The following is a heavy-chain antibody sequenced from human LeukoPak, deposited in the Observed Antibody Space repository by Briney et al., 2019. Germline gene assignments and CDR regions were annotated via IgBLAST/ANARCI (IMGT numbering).Heavy chain of an antibody. J-gene: IGHJ4*02. Sequence: PSETLSLTCTVSGGSISSYYWSWIRQPPGKGLEWIGYIYYSRSTNYNPSLKSRVTISVDTSKNQFSLKLSSVTAADTAVYYCARYAMVRGVIDGYYFDYWGQGTLVTVSS. CDR2: IYYSRST. V-gene: IGHV4-59*08. CDR1: GGSISSYY. D-gene: IGHD3-10*01. CDR3: ARYAMVRGVIDGYYFDY.